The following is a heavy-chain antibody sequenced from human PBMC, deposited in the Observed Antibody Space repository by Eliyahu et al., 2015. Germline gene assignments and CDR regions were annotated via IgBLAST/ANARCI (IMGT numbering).Heavy chain of an antibody. J-gene: IGHJ4*02. V-gene: IGHV3-30*02. CDR2: IRFDGENK. CDR3: ARDFHNVALDY. Sequence: QVQLVESGGGVVXPGGSXRVSCXASGXTVSGXAMHWVRQXPGKGVEGVAVIRFDGENKYYADSVKGRFTISRDNSKNMLYLHMNSLRAEDTALYYCARDFHNVALDYWGQGTLVSVSS. CDR1: GXTVSGXA. D-gene: IGHD1-1*01.